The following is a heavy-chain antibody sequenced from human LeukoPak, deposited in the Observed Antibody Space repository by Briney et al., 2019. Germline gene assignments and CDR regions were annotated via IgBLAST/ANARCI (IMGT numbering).Heavy chain of an antibody. Sequence: GGSLRLSCAASGFTFSDYYMSWIRQAPGKGLEWISYISNSGSTVYSADSMKGRFTISRDNTKNSLYLQMSSLRAEDTAVYYCARGGDITMGAFDIWGQGTMVTVSS. V-gene: IGHV3-11*01. CDR1: GFTFSDYY. J-gene: IGHJ3*02. CDR3: ARGGDITMGAFDI. D-gene: IGHD3-10*01. CDR2: ISNSGSTV.